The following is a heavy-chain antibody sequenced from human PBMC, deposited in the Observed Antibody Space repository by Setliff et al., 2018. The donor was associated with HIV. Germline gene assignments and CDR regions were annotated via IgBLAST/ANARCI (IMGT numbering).Heavy chain of an antibody. J-gene: IGHJ4*02. D-gene: IGHD3-3*01. CDR2: IDHSGST. CDR1: GGSFSGYY. Sequence: SETLSLTCAVYGGSFSGYYWSWIRQAPGKGLEWIGEIDHSGSTNYNPSLKSRVTISVDTSKNHFSLRLTSVTAADTALYYCARTQPDTIFGVVVFDCWGQGKMVTVSS. V-gene: IGHV4-34*01. CDR3: ARTQPDTIFGVVVFDC.